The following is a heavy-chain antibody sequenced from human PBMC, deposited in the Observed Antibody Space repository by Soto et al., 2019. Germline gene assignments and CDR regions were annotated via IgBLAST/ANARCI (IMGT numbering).Heavy chain of an antibody. J-gene: IGHJ4*02. V-gene: IGHV4-61*01. D-gene: IGHD2-2*01. Sequence: SETLSLTCSVSGGSVSSGRYYWSWVRQHPGKGLEWIGYIYYSGSTNYNPSLNSRVTISIDTSKNQFSLKLSSVTAADTAVYYCASPVGYCSSTSCFDGEDYWGQGTLVTVSS. CDR3: ASPVGYCSSTSCFDGEDY. CDR1: GGSVSSGRYY. CDR2: IYYSGST.